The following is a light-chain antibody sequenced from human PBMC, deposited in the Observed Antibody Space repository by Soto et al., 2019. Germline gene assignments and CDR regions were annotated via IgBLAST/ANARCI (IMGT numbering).Light chain of an antibody. V-gene: IGKV1-5*03. CDR2: KAS. J-gene: IGKJ1*01. Sequence: MAHSASTLSGTVLDRVTITFLASQTIISWLAWYHQKPGKAPKLLIYKASTLKSGVPSRFSGSGSGTEFTLTISSLQPDDFATYYCQHYNSYSEAFGQRTMV. CDR1: QTIISW. CDR3: QHYNSYSEA.